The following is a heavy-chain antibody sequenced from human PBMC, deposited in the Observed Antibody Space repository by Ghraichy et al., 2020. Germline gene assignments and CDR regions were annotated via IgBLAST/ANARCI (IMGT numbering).Heavy chain of an antibody. CDR1: GGSISSCSYY. CDR3: ARQSPRYYDSIRARSWFDP. D-gene: IGHD3-22*01. V-gene: IGHV4-39*01. J-gene: IGHJ5*02. CDR2: IHYSGTN. Sequence: SETLSLTCTVSGGSISSCSYYWVRHPPPPGKGLVWLGNIHYSGTNNYSLSLGSRVTIYVNTTKTQFSLRLTSVTAADKAIYSCARQSPRYYDSIRARSWFDPWGQGTLVTVSS.